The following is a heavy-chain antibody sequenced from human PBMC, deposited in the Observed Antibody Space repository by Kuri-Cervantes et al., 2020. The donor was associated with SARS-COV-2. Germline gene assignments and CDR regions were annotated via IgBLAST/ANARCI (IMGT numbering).Heavy chain of an antibody. CDR3: ARGRRQQLVRGFDY. Sequence: SETLSLTCTVSGGSISSYYWSWIRQPPGKGLEWIGYIYYSGSTNYNPSLKSRVTISVDTSKNQFSLKLSSVTAADTAVYYCARGRRQQLVRGFDYWGQGTRVTVAS. D-gene: IGHD6-13*01. V-gene: IGHV4-59*12. J-gene: IGHJ4*02. CDR1: GGSISSYY. CDR2: IYYSGST.